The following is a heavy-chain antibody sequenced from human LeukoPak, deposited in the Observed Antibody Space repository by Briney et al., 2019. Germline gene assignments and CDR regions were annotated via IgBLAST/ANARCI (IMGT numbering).Heavy chain of an antibody. V-gene: IGHV3-11*01. Sequence: GGSLRLSCAASAFTFSDYYMSWIRQAPGKGLEWVSHISSSGSIIYYADSVKGRFTISRDNAKNSLHLQMNSLRAEDTAVYYCASHVDTAMVSDYFDSWGQGTQVTVSS. CDR1: AFTFSDYY. CDR2: ISSSGSII. D-gene: IGHD5-18*01. CDR3: ASHVDTAMVSDYFDS. J-gene: IGHJ4*02.